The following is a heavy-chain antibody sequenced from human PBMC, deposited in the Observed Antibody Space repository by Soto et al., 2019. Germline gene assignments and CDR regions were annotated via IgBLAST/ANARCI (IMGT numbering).Heavy chain of an antibody. CDR3: XXXXXXDEAIGAXDI. V-gene: IGHV3-33*01. CDR1: GFTFSSYG. J-gene: IGHJ3*02. CDR2: IWYDGSNK. Sequence: QVQLVESGGGVVQPGRSLRLSCAASGFTFSSYGMHWVRQAPGKGLEWVAVIWYDGSNKYYADSVKGRFTISRDNSKNTLYLQMNSLRAEDTAVXXXXXXXXXDEAIGAXDIWGQGTMVT. D-gene: IGHD3-16*01.